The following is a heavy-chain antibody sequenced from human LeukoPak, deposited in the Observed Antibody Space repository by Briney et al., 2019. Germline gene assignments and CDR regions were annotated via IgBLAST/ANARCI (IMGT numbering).Heavy chain of an antibody. CDR3: AREGLPYSGDY. CDR2: IKGDGSEI. V-gene: IGHV3-7*01. J-gene: IGHJ4*02. D-gene: IGHD4-11*01. Sequence: PGGSLRLSCAASGFTFSPYWMRWVRQTPGKGLEWVANIKGDGSEINYVDSAKGRFTISRYNAKNSLSLQMNSLTAEDTGVYYCAREGLPYSGDYWGQGTLVTVSS. CDR1: GFTFSPYW.